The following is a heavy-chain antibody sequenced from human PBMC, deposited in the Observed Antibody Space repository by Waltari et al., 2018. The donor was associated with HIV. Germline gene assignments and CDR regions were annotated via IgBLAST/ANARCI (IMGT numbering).Heavy chain of an antibody. CDR2: IKSKTDGGTT. CDR1: GFTFSNAW. J-gene: IGHJ4*02. Sequence: EVQLVESGGGLVKPGGSLRLSCAASGFTFSNAWMSWVRQAPGKGLEWVGRIKSKTDGGTTNYAAPGKGRFTISRDDSKNTLYLQMNSLKTEDTAVYYCTTRMIVVVTGFDYWGQGTLVTVSS. CDR3: TTRMIVVVTGFDY. V-gene: IGHV3-15*01. D-gene: IGHD3-22*01.